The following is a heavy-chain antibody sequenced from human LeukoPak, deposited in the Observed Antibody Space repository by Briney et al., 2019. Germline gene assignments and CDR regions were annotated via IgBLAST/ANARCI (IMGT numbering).Heavy chain of an antibody. Sequence: GGSLRLTCAASGFTFRSYSMIWVRQAPGKGLEWVCSITSSSRFIYHAESVKGRFTISRDNAKNSLYLQMNSLRAEDTAVYYCARDMPGRDCSGGSCYGYGLDVWGQGTTVTVSS. CDR3: ARDMPGRDCSGGSCYGYGLDV. CDR1: GFTFRSYS. J-gene: IGHJ6*02. CDR2: ITSSSRFI. D-gene: IGHD2-15*01. V-gene: IGHV3-21*01.